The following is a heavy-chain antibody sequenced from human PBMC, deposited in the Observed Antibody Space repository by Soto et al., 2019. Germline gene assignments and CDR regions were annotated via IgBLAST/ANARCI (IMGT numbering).Heavy chain of an antibody. J-gene: IGHJ5*02. CDR3: AGVRGVNWFDP. Sequence: QVQLQESGPGLVKPSQTLSLTCTVSGGSISSGGYYWSWIRQHPGKGLEWIGYIYYSGSTYYNPSLNSQFTISVDTSKHQSSLKVSCVTAADTPVYYCAGVRGVNWFDPWGQGTLVTVTS. D-gene: IGHD3-10*01. V-gene: IGHV4-31*01. CDR1: GGSISSGGYY. CDR2: IYYSGST.